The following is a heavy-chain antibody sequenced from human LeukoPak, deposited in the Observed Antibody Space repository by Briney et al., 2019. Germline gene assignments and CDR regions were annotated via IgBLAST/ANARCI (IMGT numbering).Heavy chain of an antibody. CDR2: INHSGST. CDR3: AMILAGSINWFDP. J-gene: IGHJ5*02. V-gene: IGHV4-34*01. Sequence: PSETLSLTCAVYGGSFSGYYWSWIRQPPGKGLEWIGEINHSGSTNYNPSLKSRVTISVDTSKNQFSLKLSSVTAADTAVYYCAMILAGSINWFDPWGQGTLVTASS. D-gene: IGHD6-19*01. CDR1: GGSFSGYY.